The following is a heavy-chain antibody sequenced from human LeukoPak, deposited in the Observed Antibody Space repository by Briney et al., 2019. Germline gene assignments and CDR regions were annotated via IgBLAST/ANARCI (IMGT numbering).Heavy chain of an antibody. CDR3: ARAVAGSRRWFDP. Sequence: SETLSLTCTVSGGSISSGSYYWRWIRQPAGKGLEWIGRIYTSGSTNYNPSLKSRVTISVDTSKNQFSLKLSSVAAADTAVYYCARAVAGSRRWFDPWGQGTLVTVSS. CDR2: IYTSGST. V-gene: IGHV4-61*02. D-gene: IGHD6-19*01. CDR1: GGSISSGSYY. J-gene: IGHJ5*02.